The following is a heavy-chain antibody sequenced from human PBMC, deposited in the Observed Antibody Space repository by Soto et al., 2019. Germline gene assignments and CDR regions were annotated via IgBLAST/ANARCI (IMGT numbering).Heavy chain of an antibody. CDR3: ARHMLGSLTNFDY. Sequence: GESLKISCKGSGYSFTSYWISWVRQMPGKGLEWMGRIDPSDSYTNYSPSFQGHVTISADKSISTAYLQWSSLKASDTAMYYCARHMLGSLTNFDYWGQGTLVTVSA. D-gene: IGHD3-10*02. CDR2: IDPSDSYT. J-gene: IGHJ4*02. V-gene: IGHV5-10-1*01. CDR1: GYSFTSYW.